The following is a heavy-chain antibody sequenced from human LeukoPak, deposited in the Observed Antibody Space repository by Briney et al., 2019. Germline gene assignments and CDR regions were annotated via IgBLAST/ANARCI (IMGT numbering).Heavy chain of an antibody. J-gene: IGHJ4*02. CDR2: IYFSGNT. CDR3: ARDLYNSGWYGAFHY. D-gene: IGHD6-19*01. CDR1: GGSISSYY. V-gene: IGHV4-59*01. Sequence: KPSETLSLTRTVSGGSISSYYWNWFRQPPGKGVEWIGYIYFSGNTKYNPSLESRVPILVDTSKNQFSLTLTSVTAADMAVSYCARDLYNSGWYGAFHYWGQGTLVTVSS.